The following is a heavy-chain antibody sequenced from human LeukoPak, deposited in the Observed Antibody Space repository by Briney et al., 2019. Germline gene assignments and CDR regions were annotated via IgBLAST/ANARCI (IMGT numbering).Heavy chain of an antibody. CDR3: AKVMVRGVVLFDY. CDR2: ISRSTGST. CDR1: GFTFDKAW. Sequence: GSLRLSCAASGFTFDKAWMTWVRQAPGKGLEWVSGISRSTGSTYYADSVKGRFTISRDNSKNPLYLQMSSLRAEDTAIYYCAKVMVRGVVLFDYWGQGTLVTVSS. D-gene: IGHD3-10*01. V-gene: IGHV3-23*01. J-gene: IGHJ4*02.